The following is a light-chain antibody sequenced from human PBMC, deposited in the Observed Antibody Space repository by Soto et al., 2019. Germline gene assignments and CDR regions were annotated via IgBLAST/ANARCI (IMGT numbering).Light chain of an antibody. Sequence: EIVLTQSPGTLSLSPGERATLSCRASQSVSSSYLAWYQQKPGQAPRLLIYGASARATGIPDRFSGSGSGIDFTLTIRRLEPEDFAVYYCQQYGSSPLFTFGPGTQVDIK. J-gene: IGKJ3*01. CDR2: GAS. V-gene: IGKV3-20*01. CDR3: QQYGSSPLFT. CDR1: QSVSSSY.